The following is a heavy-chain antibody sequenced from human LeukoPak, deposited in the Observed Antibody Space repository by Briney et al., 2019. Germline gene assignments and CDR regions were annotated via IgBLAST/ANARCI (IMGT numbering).Heavy chain of an antibody. CDR3: ARGGKVVPAAIVYYYYYMDV. Sequence: SGGSLRLSCAASGFTFSSYAMHWVRQAPGKGLEWVAVISYDGSNKYYADSVKGRFTISRDNSKNTLYLQMNSLRADDTAVYYCARGGKVVPAAIVYYYYYMDVWGKGTTVTVSS. J-gene: IGHJ6*03. V-gene: IGHV3-30*04. CDR2: ISYDGSNK. D-gene: IGHD2-2*01. CDR1: GFTFSSYA.